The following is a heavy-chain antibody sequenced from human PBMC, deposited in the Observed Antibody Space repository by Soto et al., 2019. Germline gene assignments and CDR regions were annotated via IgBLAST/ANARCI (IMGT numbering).Heavy chain of an antibody. Sequence: SETLSLTCAVYGGSFSGYYWSWIRQPPGKGLEWIGEINHSGSTNYNPSLKSRVTISVDTSKNQFSLILSSVTAADTAVYYCARVPRYFSGGSCYSVSYYYYMDVWGKGTTVTVSS. CDR3: ARVPRYFSGGSCYSVSYYYYMDV. CDR1: GGSFSGYY. V-gene: IGHV4-34*01. CDR2: INHSGST. J-gene: IGHJ6*03. D-gene: IGHD2-15*01.